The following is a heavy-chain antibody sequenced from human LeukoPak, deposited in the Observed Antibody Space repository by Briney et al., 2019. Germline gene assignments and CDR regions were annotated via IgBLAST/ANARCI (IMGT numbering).Heavy chain of an antibody. CDR2: ISYDGSNK. V-gene: IGHV3-30-3*01. CDR1: GFTFSSYA. CDR3: ARINCSGGSCYSDY. D-gene: IGHD2-15*01. J-gene: IGHJ4*02. Sequence: GGSLRLSCAASGFTFSSYAMHWVRQAPGKGLEGVAVISYDGSNKYYADSVKGRFTISRDNSKNTLYLQMNSLRAEDTAVYYCARINCSGGSCYSDYWGQGTLVTVSS.